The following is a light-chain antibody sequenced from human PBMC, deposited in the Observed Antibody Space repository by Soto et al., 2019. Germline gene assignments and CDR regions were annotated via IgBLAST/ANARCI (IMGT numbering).Light chain of an antibody. CDR2: GNS. CDR3: SSYTSSSLYV. Sequence: SVLTQPPSVSGAPGQRVTISCTGSSSIIGAGYDVHWYQQLPGTAPKLLIYGNSNRPSGVPDRFSGSKSGTSASLAITGLQAEDEADYYFSSYTSSSLYVFGTGTKLTVL. V-gene: IGLV1-40*01. CDR1: SSIIGAGYD. J-gene: IGLJ1*01.